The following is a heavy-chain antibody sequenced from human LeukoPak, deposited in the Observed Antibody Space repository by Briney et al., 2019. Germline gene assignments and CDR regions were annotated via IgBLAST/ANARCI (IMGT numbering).Heavy chain of an antibody. CDR2: ISGSGDNM. Sequence: PGGSLRLSCLASKFTFNNYAMTWVRQAPGKGLEWVSSISGSGDNMDYADSVKGRFTISRDNAKNSLYLQMNSLRAEDTAVYYCARSRGVYYYMDVWGKGTTVTVSS. CDR3: ARSRGVYYYMDV. V-gene: IGHV3-21*01. J-gene: IGHJ6*03. CDR1: KFTFNNYA.